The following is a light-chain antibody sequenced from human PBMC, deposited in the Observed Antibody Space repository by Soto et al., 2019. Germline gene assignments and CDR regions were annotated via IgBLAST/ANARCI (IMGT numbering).Light chain of an antibody. CDR1: QSLLHDTGHNC. CDR2: LGS. V-gene: IGKV2-28*01. J-gene: IGKJ4*01. CDR3: LQALQSPPT. Sequence: DIVMTQSPLSLSVTPGEPAYISCRSSQSLLHDTGHNCWVWYLLKPGQSPQLLIHLGSIRASGVADRFSGSGSGTDFTLKISRVEAEDVGVYYCLQALQSPPTFGGGTKVEIK.